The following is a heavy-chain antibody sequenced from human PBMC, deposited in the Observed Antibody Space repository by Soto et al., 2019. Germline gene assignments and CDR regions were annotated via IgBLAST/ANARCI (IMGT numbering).Heavy chain of an antibody. D-gene: IGHD6-13*01. J-gene: IGHJ6*03. CDR3: GGAAAAYYYYYMDV. V-gene: IGHV4-39*01. CDR2: IYYSGST. CDR1: GGTLISSSYY. Sequence: SEPQSVTCTVSGGTLISSSYYWGWLRQPPGKGLEWIGSIYYSGSTYYNPSLKSRVTISVDTSKNQFSLKLSSVTAADTAVYYCGGAAAAYYYYYMDVSGKGTTVTVSS.